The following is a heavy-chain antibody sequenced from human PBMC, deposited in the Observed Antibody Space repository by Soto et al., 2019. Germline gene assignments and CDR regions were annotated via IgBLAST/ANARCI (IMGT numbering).Heavy chain of an antibody. CDR1: GDSISSSNW. Sequence: QVQLQESGPGLVKPSGTLSLTCAVSGDSISSSNWWSWVRQPPGKGLEWIGEINHSGSTNYNPALKSRVTISVDKTKNQCSLKLSSVTAADTAVYYCARDRHNSLWLEDYAFDIWGQGTMVTVSS. J-gene: IGHJ3*02. D-gene: IGHD5-12*01. CDR3: ARDRHNSLWLEDYAFDI. V-gene: IGHV4-4*02. CDR2: INHSGST.